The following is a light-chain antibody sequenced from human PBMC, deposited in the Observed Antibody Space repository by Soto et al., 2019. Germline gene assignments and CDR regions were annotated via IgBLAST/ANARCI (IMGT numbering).Light chain of an antibody. CDR2: DVS. CDR1: QSVSSY. Sequence: EVVLTQSPATLSLSPGESATLSCRASQSVSSYLVWYQQKLGQAPRLLIYDVSNRATGIPARFSGSGSGTDFTLTISSLEPEDFAVYFCQQRSNWPLTFGGGTKVEIK. CDR3: QQRSNWPLT. J-gene: IGKJ4*01. V-gene: IGKV3-11*01.